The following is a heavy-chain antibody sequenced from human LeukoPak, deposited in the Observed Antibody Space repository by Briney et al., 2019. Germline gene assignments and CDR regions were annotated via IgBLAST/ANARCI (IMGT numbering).Heavy chain of an antibody. D-gene: IGHD4-11*01. V-gene: IGHV4-31*03. J-gene: IGHJ4*02. CDR1: GGSISSGGFY. Sequence: SETLSLTCTVSGGSISSGGFYWTWIRQHPGKGLEWIGYIYYSGSTYYNPSLKSRVTISVDTSKNQFSLKLSSVTAADTAVYYCASVSSNYESFDYWGQGTLVTVSS. CDR3: ASVSSNYESFDY. CDR2: IYYSGST.